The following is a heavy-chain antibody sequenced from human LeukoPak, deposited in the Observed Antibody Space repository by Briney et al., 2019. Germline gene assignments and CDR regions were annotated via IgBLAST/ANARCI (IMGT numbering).Heavy chain of an antibody. CDR1: GYTFTDYD. V-gene: IGHV1-18*01. CDR2: ISAYNGHT. J-gene: IGHJ4*02. CDR3: ARRGLGTTQRYFEY. D-gene: IGHD1-7*01. Sequence: GASVKVSCKASGYTFTDYDITWVRQAPGQGLEWMGWISAYNGHTNYAQKLQGRITVTTDTSTSTSYMELRSLRSDGTAVYYCARRGLGTTQRYFEYWGQGTLVIASS.